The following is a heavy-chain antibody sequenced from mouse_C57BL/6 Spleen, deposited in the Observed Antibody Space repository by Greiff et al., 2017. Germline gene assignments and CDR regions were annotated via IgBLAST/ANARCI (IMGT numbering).Heavy chain of an antibody. CDR2: IDPENGDT. V-gene: IGHV14-4*01. CDR1: GFNIKDDY. Sequence: DVKLQESGAELVRPGASVKLSCTASGFNIKDDYMHWVKQRPEQGLEWIGWIDPENGDTEYASKFQGKATITADTSSNTAYLQLSSLTSEDTAVYYCTTQGIYYGNYVDYWGQGTTLTVSS. CDR3: TTQGIYYGNYVDY. J-gene: IGHJ2*01. D-gene: IGHD2-1*01.